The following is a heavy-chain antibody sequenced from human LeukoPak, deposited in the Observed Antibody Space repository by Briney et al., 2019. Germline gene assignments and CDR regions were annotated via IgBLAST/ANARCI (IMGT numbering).Heavy chain of an antibody. CDR2: MSFDGNTK. Sequence: GGSLRLSCAPSGFTFSSYGMHWVRRAPGKGLEWVAVMSFDGNTKYYADSVKGRFTISRDNSKNTLYLQMNSLRAEDTAVYYCAKIRSKARAAAANAYYGMDVWGQGTTVTVSS. CDR1: GFTFSSYG. D-gene: IGHD6-13*01. J-gene: IGHJ6*02. V-gene: IGHV3-30*18. CDR3: AKIRSKARAAAANAYYGMDV.